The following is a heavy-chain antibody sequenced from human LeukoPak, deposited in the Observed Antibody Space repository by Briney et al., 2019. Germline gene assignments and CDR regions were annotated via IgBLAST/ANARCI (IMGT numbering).Heavy chain of an antibody. D-gene: IGHD7-27*01. V-gene: IGHV4-34*01. J-gene: IGHJ4*02. CDR2: INHSGST. Sequence: PSETLSLTCAVYGGSYSGYYWSWIRQPPGKGLEWIGEINHSGSTNYNPSLKSRVTISVDRSKNQFSLKLSPVTAADTAVYYCARTTGDGSLDYWGQGTLVTVSS. CDR1: GGSYSGYY. CDR3: ARTTGDGSLDY.